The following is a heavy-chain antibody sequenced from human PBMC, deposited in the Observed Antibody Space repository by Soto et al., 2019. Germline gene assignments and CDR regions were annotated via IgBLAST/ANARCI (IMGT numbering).Heavy chain of an antibody. D-gene: IGHD1-20*01. V-gene: IGHV3-23*01. CDR1: GFTFSSYA. J-gene: IGHJ4*02. CDR3: AKEHILGLTGTALSL. Sequence: PGGSLRLSCAASGFTFSSYAMSWVRQAPGKGLEWVSGISGSGASAFYADSVKGRFTNSRDNSKNTLYLQMNSLRADDAAVYYCAKEHILGLTGTALSLWGQGTLVTVSS. CDR2: ISGSGASA.